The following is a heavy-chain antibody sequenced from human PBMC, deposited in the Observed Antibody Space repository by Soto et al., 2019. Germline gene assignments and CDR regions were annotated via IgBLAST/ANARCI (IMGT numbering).Heavy chain of an antibody. D-gene: IGHD1-26*01. V-gene: IGHV3-30*04. J-gene: IGHJ3*02. CDR3: ARDGYSGRSDGFDI. CDR2: FSYDGKNE. CDR1: GFTLSAYT. Sequence: QVQLVESGGGVVQPGRSLRLSCAASGFTLSAYTMHWVRQPPGKGLEWVAVFSYDGKNERYTDPVKGRFTVSRDNSKSTVYLQMNSLKSEDTALYYCARDGYSGRSDGFDIWGQGTMVTVSS.